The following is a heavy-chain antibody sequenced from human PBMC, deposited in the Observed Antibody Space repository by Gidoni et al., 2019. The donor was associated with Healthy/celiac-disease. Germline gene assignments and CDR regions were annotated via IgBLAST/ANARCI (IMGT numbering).Heavy chain of an antibody. CDR2: IYTSGST. D-gene: IGHD3-22*01. V-gene: IGHV4-4*07. J-gene: IGHJ4*02. Sequence: QVQLQESGPGLVKPSETLSLTCTVSGGSISRYYWGWIRQPAGKGLEWIGRIYTSGSTNYNPSLTSRVTMSVDTSKNQFSLKLSSVTAADTAVYYCGAHTYYYDSSGYPAGYFDYWGQGTLVTVSS. CDR3: GAHTYYYDSSGYPAGYFDY. CDR1: GGSISRYY.